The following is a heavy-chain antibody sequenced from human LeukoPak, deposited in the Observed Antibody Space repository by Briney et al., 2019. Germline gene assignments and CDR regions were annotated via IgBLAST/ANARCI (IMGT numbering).Heavy chain of an antibody. J-gene: IGHJ4*02. CDR3: AKDKAQAYYASGSLVL. D-gene: IGHD3-10*01. CDR2: INSDGTST. Sequence: GGSLRLSCAASRFTFSSYWMHWVRQAPGKGLVWVSRINSDGTSTSYADSVKGRFTISRDNAKGSLYLQMNNLRTEDTALYYCAKDKAQAYYASGSLVLWGQGTLVTVSS. V-gene: IGHV3-74*01. CDR1: RFTFSSYW.